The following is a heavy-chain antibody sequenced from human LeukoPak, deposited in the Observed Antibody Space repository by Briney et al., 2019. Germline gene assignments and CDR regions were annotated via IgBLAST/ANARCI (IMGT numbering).Heavy chain of an antibody. V-gene: IGHV3-23*01. Sequence: PGGSLRLSCAASGFTFSSYAMSWVRQAPGKGLEWVSAISGSGGSTYYADSVKGRFTISRDNSKNTLYLRMNSLRAEDTAVYYCAKALGYCSGGSCPFDYWGQGTLVTVSS. D-gene: IGHD2-15*01. CDR3: AKALGYCSGGSCPFDY. J-gene: IGHJ4*02. CDR2: ISGSGGST. CDR1: GFTFSSYA.